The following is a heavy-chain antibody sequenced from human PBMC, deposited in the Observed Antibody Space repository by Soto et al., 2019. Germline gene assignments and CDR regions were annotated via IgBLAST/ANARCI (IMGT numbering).Heavy chain of an antibody. CDR1: GYTFTSYG. J-gene: IGHJ4*02. CDR2: ISAYNGNT. D-gene: IGHD6-19*01. Sequence: QVQLVQSGAEVKKPGASVKVSCKASGYTFTSYGISWVRQAPGQGLEWMGWISAYNGNTNYAQKLQGRVTMTTDTSPSTAYMELRGLRSDDTAVYYCARHFRYSSGWYYFDYWGQGTLVTVSS. V-gene: IGHV1-18*01. CDR3: ARHFRYSSGWYYFDY.